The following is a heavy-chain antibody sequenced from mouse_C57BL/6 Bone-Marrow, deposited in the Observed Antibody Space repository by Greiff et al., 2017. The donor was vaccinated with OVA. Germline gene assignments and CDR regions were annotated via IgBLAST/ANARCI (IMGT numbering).Heavy chain of an antibody. D-gene: IGHD1-1*02. CDR3: ARKMVYFDV. CDR1: GFSLTSYA. CDR2: IWTGGGT. V-gene: IGHV2-9-1*01. J-gene: IGHJ1*03. Sequence: VMLVESGPGLVAPSQSLSITCTVSGFSLTSYAISWVRQPPGKGLEWLGVIWTGGGTNSTSALKSRLSISKDNAKSQVFLKMNSLQTDDTAMYYCARKMVYFDVWGTGTTVTVSS.